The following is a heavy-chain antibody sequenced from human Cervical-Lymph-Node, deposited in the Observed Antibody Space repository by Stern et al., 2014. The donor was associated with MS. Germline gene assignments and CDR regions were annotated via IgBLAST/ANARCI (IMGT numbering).Heavy chain of an antibody. D-gene: IGHD1-1*01. Sequence: MQLVESGAEVKKPGASVNVSCEASGFSFTTHYMHLIRQAPGEGLEWVGMINQNSGTTSYARQFQGRVIITRDTSTSTIYMELTGLRSEDTALYFCTRVQRERRALDHFDPWGQGTLVTVSS. J-gene: IGHJ5*02. CDR3: TRVQRERRALDHFDP. V-gene: IGHV1-46*03. CDR1: GFSFTTHY. CDR2: INQNSGTT.